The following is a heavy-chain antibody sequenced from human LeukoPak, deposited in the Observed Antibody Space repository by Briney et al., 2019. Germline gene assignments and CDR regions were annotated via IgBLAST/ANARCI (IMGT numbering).Heavy chain of an antibody. Sequence: GGSLRLSCAASGFIFSTYAMHWVRQAPGKGLEWVAVIWYDGSNKYYADSVKGRFTISRDNSKNTLYLQMNSLRVEDTAVYYCARERRGYSGYDGSYFDYWGQGILVAVSS. CDR1: GFIFSTYA. D-gene: IGHD5-12*01. J-gene: IGHJ4*02. V-gene: IGHV3-33*08. CDR2: IWYDGSNK. CDR3: ARERRGYSGYDGSYFDY.